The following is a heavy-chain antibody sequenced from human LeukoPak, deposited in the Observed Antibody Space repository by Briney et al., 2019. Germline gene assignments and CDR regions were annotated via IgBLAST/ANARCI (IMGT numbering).Heavy chain of an antibody. V-gene: IGHV4-59*01. CDR2: IYYSGST. CDR1: GGSISSYY. D-gene: IGHD6-13*01. J-gene: IGHJ4*02. CDR3: ARASSSSWYYFDY. Sequence: SGTLSLTCTVSGGSISSYYWSWIRQPPGKGLEWIGYIYYSGSTNYNPSLKSRVTISVDTSKNQFSLKLSSVTAADTAVYYCARASSSSWYYFDYWGQGTLVTVSS.